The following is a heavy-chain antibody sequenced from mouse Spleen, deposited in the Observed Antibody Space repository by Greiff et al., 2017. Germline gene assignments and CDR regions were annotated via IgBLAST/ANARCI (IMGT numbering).Heavy chain of an antibody. CDR3: TRWGYYDYQFAY. CDR1: GYTFTDYE. J-gene: IGHJ3*01. Sequence: QVQLKESGAELVRPGASVTLSCKASGYTFTDYEMHWVKQTPVHGLEWIGAIDPETGGTAYNQKFKGKATLTADKSSSTAYMELRSLTSEDSAVYYCTRWGYYDYQFAYWGQGTLVTVSA. D-gene: IGHD2-4*01. V-gene: IGHV1-15*01. CDR2: IDPETGGT.